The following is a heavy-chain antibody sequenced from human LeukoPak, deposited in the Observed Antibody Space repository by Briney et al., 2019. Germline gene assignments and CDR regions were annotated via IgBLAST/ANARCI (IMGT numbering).Heavy chain of an antibody. Sequence: PGGSLRLSCAASGFTFSSYWMSWVRQAPGKGLEWVANIKQDGSEKYYVDSVKGRFTISRDNAKNSLYLQMNSLRAEDTAVYYCAREWGIAAAGPFDYWGQGTLVTVSS. V-gene: IGHV3-7*01. D-gene: IGHD6-13*01. J-gene: IGHJ4*02. CDR1: GFTFSSYW. CDR2: IKQDGSEK. CDR3: AREWGIAAAGPFDY.